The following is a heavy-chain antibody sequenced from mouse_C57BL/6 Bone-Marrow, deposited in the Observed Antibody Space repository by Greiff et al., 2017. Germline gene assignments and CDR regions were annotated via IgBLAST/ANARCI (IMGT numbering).Heavy chain of an antibody. CDR2: INPNNGGT. Sequence: VQLQQSGPELVKPGASVKISCKASGYTFTDYYMNWVKQSHGKSLEWIGDINPNNGGTSYNQKFKGKATLTVDKSSSTAYMELRSLTSEDSAVYYCANYVYYFDYWGQGTTLTVSS. CDR1: GYTFTDYY. V-gene: IGHV1-26*01. D-gene: IGHD1-1*01. J-gene: IGHJ2*01. CDR3: ANYVYYFDY.